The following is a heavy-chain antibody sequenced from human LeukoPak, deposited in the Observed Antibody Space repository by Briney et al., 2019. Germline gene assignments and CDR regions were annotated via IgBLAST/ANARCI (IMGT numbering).Heavy chain of an antibody. CDR1: GFTFSSYE. CDR2: ISSSGSTI. J-gene: IGHJ3*02. CDR3: ARVFRLFAVRGIGAFDI. Sequence: GGSLRLSCAASGFTFSSYEMNWVRQAPGKGLEWVSYISSSGSTIYYADSVKGRFTISRDNAKNSLYLQMNSLRAEDTAVYYCARVFRLFAVRGIGAFDIWGQGTMVTVSS. V-gene: IGHV3-48*03. D-gene: IGHD3-10*01.